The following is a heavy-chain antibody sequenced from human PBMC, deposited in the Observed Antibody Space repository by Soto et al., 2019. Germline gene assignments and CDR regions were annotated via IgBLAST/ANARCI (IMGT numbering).Heavy chain of an antibody. CDR3: ARVVQLGSNYGMDV. D-gene: IGHD1-1*01. CDR2: ILPMFRKT. J-gene: IGHJ6*02. Sequence: QVRLAQSGAEVKSPGPSVRVSCKSSGATFSTYGITWVRQAPRQGLEWVGAILPMFRKTNYAQKFQGRVTIIADKSPETFYVDLSRMRSDDTAIYFCARVVQLGSNYGMDVWGQGTTVVVSS. CDR1: GATFSTYG. V-gene: IGHV1-69*06.